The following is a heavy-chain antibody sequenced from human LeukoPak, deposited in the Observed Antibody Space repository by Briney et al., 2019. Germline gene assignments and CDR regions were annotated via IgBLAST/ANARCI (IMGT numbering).Heavy chain of an antibody. CDR3: ARDRAYYYDSSGYRYFDF. V-gene: IGHV1-18*01. D-gene: IGHD3-22*01. Sequence: ASVKVSCKASGYTFTSYGISWVRQAPGQGLEWMGWISAYNGNTNYAQKLQGRVTMTTDTSTSTAYMELRSLRSDDTAVYYCARDRAYYYDSSGYRYFDFWGQGALVTVSS. J-gene: IGHJ4*02. CDR2: ISAYNGNT. CDR1: GYTFTSYG.